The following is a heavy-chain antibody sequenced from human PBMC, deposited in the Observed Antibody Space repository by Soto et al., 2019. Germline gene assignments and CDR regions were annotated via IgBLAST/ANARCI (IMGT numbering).Heavy chain of an antibody. D-gene: IGHD3-10*01. V-gene: IGHV4-34*01. Sequence: QVQLQQWGAGLLKPSETLSLTCAVYGGSFSGYYWSWIRQPPGKGLEWIGEINHSGSTNYNPSLKSRVTISVDTSKNQFSLKLSSVTAADTAVYYCARYYGSGSYGTYYYYYYMDVWGKGTTVTVSS. CDR2: INHSGST. J-gene: IGHJ6*03. CDR1: GGSFSGYY. CDR3: ARYYGSGSYGTYYYYYYMDV.